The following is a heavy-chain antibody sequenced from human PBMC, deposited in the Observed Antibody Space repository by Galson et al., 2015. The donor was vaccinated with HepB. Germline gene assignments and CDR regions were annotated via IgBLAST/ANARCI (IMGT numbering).Heavy chain of an antibody. CDR3: ARDEDGSGNGGFDY. V-gene: IGHV3-21*01. Sequence: SLRLSCAASGFTFSSYSMNWVRQAPGKGLEWVSSISSSSSYIYYADSVKGRFTISRDNAKNSLYLQMNSLRAEDTAVYYCARDEDGSGNGGFDYWGQGTLVTVSS. CDR1: GFTFSSYS. CDR2: ISSSSSYI. D-gene: IGHD3-10*01. J-gene: IGHJ4*02.